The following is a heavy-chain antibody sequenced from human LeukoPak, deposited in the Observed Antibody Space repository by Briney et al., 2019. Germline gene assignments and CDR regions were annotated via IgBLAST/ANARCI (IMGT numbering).Heavy chain of an antibody. Sequence: AASVKVSCKASGGTFSSYAISWVRQAPGQGLEWMGGIIPIFGTANYAQKFQGRVTITTDESTSTAYMELSSLRSEDTAVYYCARVARRGQPGDYWGQGTLVTVSS. V-gene: IGHV1-69*05. CDR3: ARVARRGQPGDY. CDR2: IIPIFGTA. J-gene: IGHJ4*02. D-gene: IGHD3-16*01. CDR1: GGTFSSYA.